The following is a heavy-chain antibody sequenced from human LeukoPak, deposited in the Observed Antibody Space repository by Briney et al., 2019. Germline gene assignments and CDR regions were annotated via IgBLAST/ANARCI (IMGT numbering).Heavy chain of an antibody. D-gene: IGHD6-19*01. Sequence: TGGSLRLSCAASGFTFSSYTMNWVRQAPGKGLEWVSSISSSSSYIYYADSVRGRFTISRDNAKNSLYLQMNSLRADDTAVYYCARVQWLATGYYFDYWGQGTLVTVSS. V-gene: IGHV3-21*01. CDR2: ISSSSSYI. CDR3: ARVQWLATGYYFDY. J-gene: IGHJ4*02. CDR1: GFTFSSYT.